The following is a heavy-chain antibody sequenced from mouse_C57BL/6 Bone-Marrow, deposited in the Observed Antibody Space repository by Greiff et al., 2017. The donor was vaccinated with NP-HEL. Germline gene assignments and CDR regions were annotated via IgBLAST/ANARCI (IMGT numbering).Heavy chain of an antibody. J-gene: IGHJ3*01. CDR3: ARIPPWFAC. V-gene: IGHV8-8*01. CDR2: IWWDDDK. CDR1: GFSLSTFGLG. Sequence: VKLMESGPGILQPSQTLSLTCSFSGFSLSTFGLGVGWLRPPSGNGLEWLAYIWWDDDKYYNPALKRWPTISKDTSKNQVFLKIASVDTADTATYYCARIPPWFACWGQGTLVTVSA.